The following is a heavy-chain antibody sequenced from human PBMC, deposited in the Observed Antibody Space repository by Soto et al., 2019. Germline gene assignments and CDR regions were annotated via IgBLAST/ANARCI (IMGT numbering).Heavy chain of an antibody. CDR3: AISQDRGGRTTFIY. CDR1: GFTFDDNG. Sequence: GGSLRLSCAVSGFTFDDNGMHWVRQGPEKGLEWVSGINWKSDIGYADSVEGRFTTSRDNAENSLYLQMNILRAEDTALYYCAISQDRGGRTTFIYWGQGTQVTVSS. J-gene: IGHJ4*02. V-gene: IGHV3-9*01. CDR2: INWKSDI. D-gene: IGHD1-7*01.